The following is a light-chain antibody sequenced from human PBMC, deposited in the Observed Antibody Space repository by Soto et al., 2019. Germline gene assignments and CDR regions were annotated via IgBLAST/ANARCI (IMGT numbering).Light chain of an antibody. CDR1: SSKIGAGYD. J-gene: IGLJ1*01. CDR3: QSYDSSLSALYV. Sequence: QSVLAQPPPMSWGPGERGTISCTGSSSKIGAGYDVHWYQQLPGTAPKLLIYGNSNRPSGVPDRFSGSKSGTSASLAITGLQAEDEADYYCQSYDSSLSALYVFGTGTKVTVL. V-gene: IGLV1-40*01. CDR2: GNS.